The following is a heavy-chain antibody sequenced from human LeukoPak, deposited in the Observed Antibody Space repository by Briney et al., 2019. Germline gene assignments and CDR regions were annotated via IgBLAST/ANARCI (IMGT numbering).Heavy chain of an antibody. D-gene: IGHD1-26*01. V-gene: IGHV4-59*01. CDR3: ARQGISGRYNY. Sequence: SETLSLTCTVSGGSISSYYWSWIRQPPGKGLEWIGYIYYSGSTNYNPSLKSRVTISVDTSKNQFSLKLSPVTAADTAVYYCARQGISGRYNYWGQGTLVTVSS. CDR1: GGSISSYY. J-gene: IGHJ4*02. CDR2: IYYSGST.